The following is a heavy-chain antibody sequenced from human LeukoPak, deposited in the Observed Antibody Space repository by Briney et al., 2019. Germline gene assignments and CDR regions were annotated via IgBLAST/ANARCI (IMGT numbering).Heavy chain of an antibody. D-gene: IGHD3-10*01. V-gene: IGHV4-59*01. CDR3: ARGARGVRDAFDI. Sequence: ASETLSLTCTVSGGSISSYYWSWIRQPPGKGLEWIGDIYYSGSTNYNPSLKSRVTISVDTSKNQFSLKLSSVTAADTAVYYCARGARGVRDAFDIWGQGTMVTVSS. CDR1: GGSISSYY. J-gene: IGHJ3*02. CDR2: IYYSGST.